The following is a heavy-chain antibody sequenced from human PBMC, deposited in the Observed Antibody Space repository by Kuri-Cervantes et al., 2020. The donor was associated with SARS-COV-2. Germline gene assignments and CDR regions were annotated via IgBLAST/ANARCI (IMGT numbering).Heavy chain of an antibody. CDR2: ISAYNGNT. CDR3: ARDYDFSQGYGMYV. D-gene: IGHD3-3*01. Sequence: ASVTVSCMPSGYTFTRYGISRVRQAPGQGLEWMGWISAYNGNTNHAQKLQGRVTMTTDTAKSTAYMDLRSLSSDDTAVYYCARDYDFSQGYGMYVWGQGTTVTVSS. J-gene: IGHJ6*02. CDR1: GYTFTRYG. V-gene: IGHV1-18*01.